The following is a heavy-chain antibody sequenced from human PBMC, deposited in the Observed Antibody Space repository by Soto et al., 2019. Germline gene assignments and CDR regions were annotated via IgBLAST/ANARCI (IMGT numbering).Heavy chain of an antibody. J-gene: IGHJ3*02. D-gene: IGHD3-22*01. CDR3: ARTYDSSGPNSGGYAFDI. CDR1: GRSISSYY. Sequence: SGPLSLTCTVSGRSISSYYWSWIRQPPGKGLEWIGYIYYSGSINYNPSLKSRVTISVDTSKNQLSLKLSSVTAADTAVYYCARTYDSSGPNSGGYAFDIWGQGTMVT. V-gene: IGHV4-59*01. CDR2: IYYSGSI.